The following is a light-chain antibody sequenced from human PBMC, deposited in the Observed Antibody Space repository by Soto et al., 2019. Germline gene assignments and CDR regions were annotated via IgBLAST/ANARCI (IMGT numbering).Light chain of an antibody. CDR2: GAS. CDR1: QSVSGN. CDR3: QQYNNWPRT. Sequence: EIVMTQSPGTLSVSPGERATLSCRASQSVSGNLAWYQQKPGQAPRLLIYGASTRATGIPARFSGSGSGTEFTLIISSLQSEDFAVYYCQQYNNWPRTFGQGTKVEIK. V-gene: IGKV3-15*01. J-gene: IGKJ1*01.